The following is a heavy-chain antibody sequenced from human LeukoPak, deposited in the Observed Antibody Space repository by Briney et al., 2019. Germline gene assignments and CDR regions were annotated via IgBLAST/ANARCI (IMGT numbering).Heavy chain of an antibody. D-gene: IGHD4/OR15-4a*01. J-gene: IGHJ4*02. CDR2: IKSDGIST. Sequence: GGSLRLSCAASGFTFSSYWMHWVRQAPGKGLVWVSLIKSDGISTSYADSVRGRFTISRDNAKNTLYLQMNSLRAEDTAVYYCARDRGLNFDYWGQGSLVTVSS. CDR3: ARDRGLNFDY. V-gene: IGHV3-74*01. CDR1: GFTFSSYW.